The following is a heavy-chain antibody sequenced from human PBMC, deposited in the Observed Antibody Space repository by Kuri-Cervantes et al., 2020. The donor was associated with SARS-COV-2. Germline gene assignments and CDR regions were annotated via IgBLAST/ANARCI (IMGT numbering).Heavy chain of an antibody. CDR2: INPNSGGT. D-gene: IGHD2-21*01. V-gene: IGHV1-2*04. J-gene: IGHJ4*02. CDR1: GYTFTGYY. CDR3: ARATSYCGGDCYIFDY. Sequence: ASVKVSCKASGYTFTGYYMHWVRQAPGQGLEWMGWINPNSGGTNYAQKFQGWVTMTRDTSISTVYMELSRLRSDDTAVYYCARATSYCGGDCYIFDYWGQGTLVTVSS.